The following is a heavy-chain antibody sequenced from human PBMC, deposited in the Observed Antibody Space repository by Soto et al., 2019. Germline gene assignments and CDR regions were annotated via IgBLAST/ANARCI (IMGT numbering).Heavy chain of an antibody. CDR1: GFTFSRYA. CDR2: ISRDGTNK. CDR3: ARSRSGAVADSFDF. V-gene: IGHV3-30*04. Sequence: GGSLRLSCAASGFTFSRYAIHWVRQAPDKGLEWVAVISRDGTNKYYVDSVKGRFTISRDNSRNTLYLQMNSLRHEDAAVYYCARSRSGAVADSFDFWGQGTLVTVSS. D-gene: IGHD3-10*01. J-gene: IGHJ4*02.